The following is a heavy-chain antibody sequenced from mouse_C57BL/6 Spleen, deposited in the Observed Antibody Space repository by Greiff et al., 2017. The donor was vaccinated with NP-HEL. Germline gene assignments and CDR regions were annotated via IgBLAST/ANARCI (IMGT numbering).Heavy chain of an antibody. CDR2: IYPGSGST. Sequence: VQLQQPGAELVKPGASVKMSCKASGYTFTSYWITWVKQRPGQGLEWIGDIYPGSGSTNYNEKFKSKATLTVDTSSSTAYMQLSSLTSEDSAVYYCARRFYYDQPYAMDYWGQGTSVTVSS. D-gene: IGHD2-4*01. CDR1: GYTFTSYW. J-gene: IGHJ4*01. V-gene: IGHV1-55*01. CDR3: ARRFYYDQPYAMDY.